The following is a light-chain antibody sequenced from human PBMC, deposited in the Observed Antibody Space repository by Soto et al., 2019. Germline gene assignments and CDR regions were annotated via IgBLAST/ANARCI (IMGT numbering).Light chain of an antibody. V-gene: IGLV2-14*01. CDR1: GRDIGAYDY. Sequence: QSALTQPASVSGSPGQSITISCTGSGRDIGAYDYVSWYQQHPGKAPKLLIYGVNNRPSGVSYRFSASKSAFTASLTISGLQAEDEAHYYCSSYTSSSTLDVFGTGTKVTVL. CDR3: SSYTSSSTLDV. J-gene: IGLJ1*01. CDR2: GVN.